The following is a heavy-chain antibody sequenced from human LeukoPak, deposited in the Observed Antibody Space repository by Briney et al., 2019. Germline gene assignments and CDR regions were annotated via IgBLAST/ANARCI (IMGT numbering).Heavy chain of an antibody. D-gene: IGHD3-16*02. CDR1: GFTFSSYG. CDR2: IRYDGSNK. Sequence: GGSLRVSCAASGFTFSSYGMHWVRQAPGKGLEWVSFIRYDGSNKYYADSVKGRFTISRDNSKNTLYLQMNSLRAEDTAVYYCSKGLVYEYVWWSYPPGGEGTLVSVSS. V-gene: IGHV3-30*02. CDR3: SKGLVYEYVWWSYPP. J-gene: IGHJ4*02.